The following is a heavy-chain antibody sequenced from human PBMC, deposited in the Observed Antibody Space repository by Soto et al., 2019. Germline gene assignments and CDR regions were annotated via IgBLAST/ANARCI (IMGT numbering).Heavy chain of an antibody. CDR3: ARCIPGDYYYGMDV. V-gene: IGHV1-18*01. D-gene: IGHD1-26*01. Sequence: QAQLVQSGAEVKKPGASVKVSCKASGYTFYSHSISWVRQAPGQGLEWMGRINGDYGNTQYAQKFRGRVTMTMDTYTTTVYMELTNLRSDDTAVYYCARCIPGDYYYGMDVGCQVTTVTVSS. J-gene: IGHJ6*02. CDR1: GYTFYSHS. CDR2: INGDYGNT.